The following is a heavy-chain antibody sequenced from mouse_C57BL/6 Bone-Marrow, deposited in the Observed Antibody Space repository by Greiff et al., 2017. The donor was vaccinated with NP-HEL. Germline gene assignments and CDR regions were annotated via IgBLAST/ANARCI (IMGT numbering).Heavy chain of an antibody. CDR1: GYAFTNYL. J-gene: IGHJ2*01. CDR3: ARGDVYFDY. Sequence: QVQLKESGAELVRPGTSVKVSCKASGYAFTNYLIEWVKQRPGQGLEWIGVINPGSGDTNYNEKFKGKATLTADKSSSTAYMQLSSLTSEDSAVYFCARGDVYFDYWGQGTTLTVSS. V-gene: IGHV1-54*01. D-gene: IGHD3-3*01. CDR2: INPGSGDT.